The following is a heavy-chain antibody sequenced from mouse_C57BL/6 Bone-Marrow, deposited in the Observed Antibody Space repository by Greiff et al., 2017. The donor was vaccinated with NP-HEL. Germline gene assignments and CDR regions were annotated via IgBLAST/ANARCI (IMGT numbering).Heavy chain of an antibody. CDR3: AILSTMVTRGVYYYAMDY. V-gene: IGHV2-9*01. D-gene: IGHD2-2*01. CDR2: IWGGGST. CDR1: GFSLTSYG. Sequence: VQLQQSGPGLVAPSQSLSITCTVSGFSLTSYGVDWVRQPPGKGLEWMGVIWGGGSTNYNSALMSRLSISKDNSKSQVFLKMNSLQTDDTAMYYCAILSTMVTRGVYYYAMDYWGQGTSVTVSS. J-gene: IGHJ4*01.